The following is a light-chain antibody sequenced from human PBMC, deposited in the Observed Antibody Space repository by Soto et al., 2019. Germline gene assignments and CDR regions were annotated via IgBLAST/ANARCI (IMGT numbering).Light chain of an antibody. J-gene: IGLJ2*01. CDR1: SSNIGAGYD. V-gene: IGLV1-40*01. CDR2: GTT. CDR3: HSYDSSLSASV. Sequence: QSVLTQTPSVSGAPGQRVTISCTGRSSNIGAGYDVHWYQHLPGTAPKLLIYGTTNRPSGVPDRFSGSKSGISASLAITGLQAEDEADYYCHSYDSSLSASVFGAWTKLTVL.